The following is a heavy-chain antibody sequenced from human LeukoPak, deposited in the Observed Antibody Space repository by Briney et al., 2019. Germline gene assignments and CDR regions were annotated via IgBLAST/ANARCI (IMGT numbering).Heavy chain of an antibody. CDR1: GGSISSYY. CDR2: IYTSGST. Sequence: PETLSLTCTVSGGSISSYYWSWIRQPAGKGLEWIGRIYTSGSTNYNPSLKSRVTMSVDTSKNQFSLRLSSVTAADTAVYYCASARTTAFMDVWGKGTTVTVSS. J-gene: IGHJ6*04. D-gene: IGHD2-2*01. V-gene: IGHV4-4*07. CDR3: ASARTTAFMDV.